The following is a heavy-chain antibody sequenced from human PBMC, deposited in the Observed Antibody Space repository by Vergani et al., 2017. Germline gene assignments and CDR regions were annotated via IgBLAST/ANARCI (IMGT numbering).Heavy chain of an antibody. J-gene: IGHJ4*02. CDR3: AKDDSVTTGFFDY. D-gene: IGHD4-17*01. CDR1: GFTFSNYA. V-gene: IGHV3-23*01. CDR2: ISGSGGST. Sequence: EVQLLESGGGLVQPGGSLRLSCAASGFTFSNYAMSWVRQAPGKGLEWVSAISGSGGSTYYADSVKGRFTISRDNSKNTLYLQMNSLRAEDTAVYYCAKDDSVTTGFFDYWGQGTLVTVSS.